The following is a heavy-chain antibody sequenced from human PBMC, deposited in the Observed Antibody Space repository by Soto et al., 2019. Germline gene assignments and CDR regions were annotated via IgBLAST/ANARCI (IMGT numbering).Heavy chain of an antibody. CDR3: ARLRGWFGAPDAFDI. CDR1: GYSLTSYW. CDR2: IYPGDSDT. J-gene: IGHJ3*02. Sequence: PAESLKISCKGSGYSLTSYWIGLVRQMPGKGLEWMGIIYPGDSDTRYSPSFQGQVTISADKSISTAYLQWSSLKASDTAMYYCARLRGWFGAPDAFDIWGQGTMVTVSS. D-gene: IGHD3-10*01. V-gene: IGHV5-51*01.